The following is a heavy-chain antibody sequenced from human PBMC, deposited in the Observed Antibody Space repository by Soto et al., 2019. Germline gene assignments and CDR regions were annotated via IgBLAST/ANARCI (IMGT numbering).Heavy chain of an antibody. D-gene: IGHD3-16*01. CDR3: ARGGYYDNTWGKLSHYGLDV. CDR1: GYTFIRYG. Sequence: QVQLVQSAAEVKKPGASVKVSCKASGYTFIRYGITWVRQAPGQGLEWMGWISPYNDYTIYAQKLQGRFTKTSHNSTRTTYMELRSLKSDDTAVYYCARGGYYDNTWGKLSHYGLDVWGQGTSVTVSS. J-gene: IGHJ6*02. V-gene: IGHV1-18*01. CDR2: ISPYNDYT.